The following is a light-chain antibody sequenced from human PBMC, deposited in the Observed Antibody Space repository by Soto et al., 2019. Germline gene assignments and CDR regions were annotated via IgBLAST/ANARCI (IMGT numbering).Light chain of an antibody. J-gene: IGKJ1*01. V-gene: IGKV3-11*01. CDR2: DAS. Sequence: EIVMTQSPATLSVSPGERATLSCRASQSVSSNLAWYQQKPGQAPRLLIYDASNRATGIPARFSGSGSGPDFTLTIRSLEPEDFAVYYCQQRSNWRWTSGQGTKVDIK. CDR1: QSVSSN. CDR3: QQRSNWRWT.